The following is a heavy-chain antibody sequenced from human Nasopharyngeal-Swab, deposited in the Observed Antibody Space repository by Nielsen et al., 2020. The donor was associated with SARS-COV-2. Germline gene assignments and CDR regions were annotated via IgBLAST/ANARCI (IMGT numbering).Heavy chain of an antibody. Sequence: SETLSLTCTVSGGSISSYYWSWIRQPPGKGLEWIGYIYHSGSTYYNPSLKSRVTISVDRSKNQFSLKLSSVTAADTAVYYCARTFGESPVDYWGQGTLVTVSS. D-gene: IGHD3-10*01. CDR2: IYHSGST. CDR3: ARTFGESPVDY. CDR1: GGSISSYY. V-gene: IGHV4-59*04. J-gene: IGHJ4*02.